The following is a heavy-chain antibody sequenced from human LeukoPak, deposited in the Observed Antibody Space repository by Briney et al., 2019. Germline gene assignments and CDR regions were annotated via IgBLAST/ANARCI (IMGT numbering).Heavy chain of an antibody. J-gene: IGHJ5*02. CDR1: GGSISSGGYS. D-gene: IGHD3-16*02. V-gene: IGHV4-30-2*01. CDR3: ARDIEGWFDP. CDR2: IYHSGST. Sequence: PSETLSLTCAVSGGSISSGGYSWSWIRQPPGKGLEWIGYIYHSGSTYYNPSLKSRVTISVDRSKNQFSLKLSSVTAADTAVYYCARDIEGWFDPWGQGTLSPSPQ.